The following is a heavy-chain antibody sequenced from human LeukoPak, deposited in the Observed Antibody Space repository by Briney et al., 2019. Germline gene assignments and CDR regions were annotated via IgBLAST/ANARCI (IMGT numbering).Heavy chain of an antibody. V-gene: IGHV4-38-2*01. J-gene: IGHJ3*02. CDR3: ARAAGSGYSSHRDAFDI. CDR2: IYHSGST. CDR1: GGSFSGYY. D-gene: IGHD3-3*01. Sequence: SETLSLTCAVYGGSFSGYYWGWIRRPPGKGLEWIGSIYHSGSTYYNPSLKSRVTISVDTSKNQFSLKLSSVTAADTAVYYCARAAGSGYSSHRDAFDIWGQGTMVTVSS.